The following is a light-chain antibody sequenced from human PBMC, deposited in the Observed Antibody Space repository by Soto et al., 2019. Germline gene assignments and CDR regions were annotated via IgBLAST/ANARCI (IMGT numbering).Light chain of an antibody. CDR3: QQRSNWQIT. J-gene: IGKJ5*01. CDR2: GAS. V-gene: IGKV3D-20*02. CDR1: QSISTSF. Sequence: IVLTQSPGTLSLSPGERATLSCKASQSISTSFLAWYQQKPGQAPRLLLYGASTRATGIADRFSGSGSGTDFTLTISSLEPDDFAVYYCQQRSNWQITFGQGTRLE.